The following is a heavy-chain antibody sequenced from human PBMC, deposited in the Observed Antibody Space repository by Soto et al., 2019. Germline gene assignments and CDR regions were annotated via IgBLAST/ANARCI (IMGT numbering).Heavy chain of an antibody. V-gene: IGHV5-51*01. Sequence: GESLKISCKGSGYSFTSYWVGWVRQMPGKGLEWMGIIYPGDCYTRYSPSFQGQVTISADKSISTAYLQWSSLYASDTAMYYCARRTCYNWNDDAHDSFVISGQAIMVS. CDR3: ARRTCYNWNDDAHDSFVI. CDR1: GYSFTSYW. J-gene: IGHJ3*02. D-gene: IGHD1-1*01. CDR2: IYPGDCYT.